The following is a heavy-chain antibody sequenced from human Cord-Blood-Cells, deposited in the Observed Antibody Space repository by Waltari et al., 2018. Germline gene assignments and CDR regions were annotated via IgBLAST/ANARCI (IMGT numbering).Heavy chain of an antibody. V-gene: IGHV3-30*04. CDR2: ISYDGSNK. J-gene: IGHJ4*02. Sequence: QVQLVESGGGVVQPGRSLRLSCAASGFTFSSHAMPWVRQTPGKGLEWVAVISYDGSNKYYADSVKGRFTISRDNSKNTLYLQMNSLRAEDTAVYYCAREVTYYFDYWGQGTLVTVSS. D-gene: IGHD3-16*01. CDR3: AREVTYYFDY. CDR1: GFTFSSHA.